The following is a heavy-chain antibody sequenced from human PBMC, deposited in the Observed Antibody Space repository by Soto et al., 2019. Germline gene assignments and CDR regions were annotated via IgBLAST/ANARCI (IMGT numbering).Heavy chain of an antibody. D-gene: IGHD4-17*01. CDR1: GYTFTSYG. V-gene: IGHV1-18*01. CDR3: ASSITNYGDYGIGAFDI. CDR2: ISAYNGNT. Sequence: QVQLVQSGAEVKKPGASVKASCKASGYTFTSYGISWVRQAPGQGLEWMGWISAYNGNTNYAQKLQGRVTMTTDTSTSTAYMELRSLRSDDTAVYYCASSITNYGDYGIGAFDIWGQGTVVTVSS. J-gene: IGHJ3*02.